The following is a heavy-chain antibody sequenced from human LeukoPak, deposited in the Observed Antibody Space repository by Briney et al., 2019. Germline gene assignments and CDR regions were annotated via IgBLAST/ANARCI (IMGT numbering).Heavy chain of an antibody. V-gene: IGHV3-7*01. D-gene: IGHD6-13*01. CDR3: ARGAMGSSWFFFPGNY. CDR1: GFTFSSYW. Sequence: QPGGSLRLSCAASGFTFSSYWMSWVRQAPGKGLEWVANIKQDGSEKYYVDSVKGRFTISSDIAKNSLYLQMNSLRAEDTAVYYCARGAMGSSWFFFPGNYWGQGTLVTVSS. J-gene: IGHJ4*02. CDR2: IKQDGSEK.